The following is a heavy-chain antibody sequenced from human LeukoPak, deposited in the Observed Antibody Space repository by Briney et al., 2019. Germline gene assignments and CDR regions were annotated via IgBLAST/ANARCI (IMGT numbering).Heavy chain of an antibody. V-gene: IGHV4-61*01. CDR1: GGSVSSGSYY. CDR3: VRRSSGQNYFDY. Sequence: SETLSLTCTVSGGSVSSGSYYWSWIRQPPGKGLEWIGYIYYSGSTNYNPSLKSRVTISVDTSKNQFSLKLSSVTAADTAVYYCVRRSSGQNYFDYWGQGTLVTVSS. CDR2: IYYSGST. D-gene: IGHD3-22*01. J-gene: IGHJ4*02.